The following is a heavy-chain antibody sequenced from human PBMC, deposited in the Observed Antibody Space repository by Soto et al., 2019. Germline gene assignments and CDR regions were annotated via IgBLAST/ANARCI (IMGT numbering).Heavy chain of an antibody. D-gene: IGHD4-17*01. CDR2: IIPIFGTA. J-gene: IGHJ6*02. Sequence: GASVEVSCKASGGTFGSCAISWVRQAPGQGLEWMGGIIPIFGTANYAQKFQGRVTITADESTSTAYMELSSLRSEDTAVYYCARGVTTGYYYGMDVWGQGTTVTVSS. CDR1: GGTFGSCA. V-gene: IGHV1-69*13. CDR3: ARGVTTGYYYGMDV.